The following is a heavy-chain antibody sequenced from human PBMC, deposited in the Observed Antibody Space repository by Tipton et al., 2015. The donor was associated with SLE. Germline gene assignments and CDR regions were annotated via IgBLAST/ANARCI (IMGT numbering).Heavy chain of an antibody. J-gene: IGHJ5*02. V-gene: IGHV1-18*01. CDR2: ISPYSGST. Sequence: QLVQSGAEVKKPGASVKVSCKASGYTFNDYDFSWVRQAPGQGLEWMGWISPYSGSTNYAQKFQGRLLMTTDTSTSTANMELRSLTSDDTAVYYCAREGVGRGVILDLWGQGTLVTISS. CDR3: AREGVGRGVILDL. D-gene: IGHD3-10*01. CDR1: GYTFNDYD.